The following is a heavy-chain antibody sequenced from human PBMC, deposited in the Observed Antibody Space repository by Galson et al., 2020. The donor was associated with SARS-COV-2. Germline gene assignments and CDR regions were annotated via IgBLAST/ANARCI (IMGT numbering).Heavy chain of an antibody. CDR1: GFTFSSYG. J-gene: IGHJ2*01. CDR3: ARGTRPYYDILTGYYLSDDDDWYFDL. D-gene: IGHD3-9*01. CDR2: IWYDGSNK. V-gene: IGHV3-33*01. Sequence: TAGSLTLSCAASGFTFSSYGMHWVRQAPGKALESVAVIWYDGSNKYYADSVKGRFTLPRDNSKNTLYLQMNSLRAEDTAVYYCARGTRPYYDILTGYYLSDDDDWYFDLWGRGTLVTVSS.